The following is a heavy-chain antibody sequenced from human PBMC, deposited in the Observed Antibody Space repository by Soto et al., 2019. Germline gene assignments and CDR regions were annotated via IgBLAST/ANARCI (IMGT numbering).Heavy chain of an antibody. Sequence: QVQLVQSGADVKKPGSSVKVSCKASGGTFGSYAISWVRQAPGQGLEWMGGIIPIFGTTNYARRFQGRVTITADKSTSTAYMELRSLRSEDTAVYYCARGTRSGSYYYYGLDVWGQGTTVTVSS. J-gene: IGHJ6*02. CDR1: GGTFGSYA. CDR3: ARGTRSGSYYYYGLDV. CDR2: IIPIFGTT. D-gene: IGHD1-26*01. V-gene: IGHV1-69*06.